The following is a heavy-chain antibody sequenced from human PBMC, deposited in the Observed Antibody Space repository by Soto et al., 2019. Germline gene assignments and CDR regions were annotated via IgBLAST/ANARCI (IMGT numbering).Heavy chain of an antibody. D-gene: IGHD6-19*01. J-gene: IGHJ5*02. CDR2: IYYSGST. CDR1: GGSISSSSYY. V-gene: IGHV4-39*01. Sequence: SETLSLTCTVSGGSISSSSYYWGWIRQPPGKGLEWIGSIYYSGSTYYNRSLKSRVTISVDTSKNQFSLKLSSVTAADTAVYYCARHRKAVPVDPWGQGTLVTVSS. CDR3: ARHRKAVPVDP.